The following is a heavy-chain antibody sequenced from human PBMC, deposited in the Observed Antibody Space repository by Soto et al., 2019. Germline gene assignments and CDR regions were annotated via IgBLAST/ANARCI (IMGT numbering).Heavy chain of an antibody. CDR1: GGTFSSYA. V-gene: IGHV1-69*12. J-gene: IGHJ4*02. D-gene: IGHD5-18*01. Sequence: QVQLVQSGAEVKKPGSSVKVSCKASGGTFSSYAISWVRQAPGQGLEWMGGIIPIFGTANYAQKFQGRVTITADESTSTAYLELSSLRSEDPAVYYCATHVDTAMVHTQYYFDYWGQGTLVTVSS. CDR2: IIPIFGTA. CDR3: ATHVDTAMVHTQYYFDY.